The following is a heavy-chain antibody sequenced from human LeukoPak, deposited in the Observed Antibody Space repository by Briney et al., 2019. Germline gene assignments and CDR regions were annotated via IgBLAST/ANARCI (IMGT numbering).Heavy chain of an antibody. D-gene: IGHD3-10*01. CDR1: GGSFSGYY. CDR2: INHGGST. Sequence: SSETLSLTCAVYGGSFSGYYWSWIRQPPGKGLEWIGEINHGGSTNYNPSLKSRVTISVDTSKNQFSLKLSSVTAADTAVYYCARGPRRVMVRGVTPFDYWGQGTLVTVSS. CDR3: ARGPRRVMVRGVTPFDY. J-gene: IGHJ4*02. V-gene: IGHV4-34*01.